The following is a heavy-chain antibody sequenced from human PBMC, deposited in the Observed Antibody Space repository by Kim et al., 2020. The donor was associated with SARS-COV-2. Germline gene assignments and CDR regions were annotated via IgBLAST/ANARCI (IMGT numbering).Heavy chain of an antibody. CDR1: GFIFISYG. Sequence: GGSLRLSCATYGFIFISYGLHWVRQAPGKGLEGVAVISYDGSNKYYADSVKGRFTISRDTSKNTLYLHMNSLRAEDTAVYYCAREEQTYYYGSGTYYHY. CDR2: ISYDGSNK. J-gene: IGHJ6*01. CDR3: AREEQTYYYGSGTYYHY. D-gene: IGHD3-10*01. V-gene: IGHV3-33*05.